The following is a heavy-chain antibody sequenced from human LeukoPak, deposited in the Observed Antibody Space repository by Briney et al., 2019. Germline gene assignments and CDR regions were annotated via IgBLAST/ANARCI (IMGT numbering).Heavy chain of an antibody. D-gene: IGHD3-16*02. CDR1: GGSISSSSYY. CDR3: ARVRIMITFGGVIVDVYDY. Sequence: SETLSLTCTVSGGSISSSSYYWGWIRQPPGKGLEWIGSIYYSGSTYYNPSLKSRVTISVDTSKNQFSLKLSSVTAADTAVYYCARVRIMITFGGVIVDVYDYWGQGTLVTVS. CDR2: IYYSGST. J-gene: IGHJ4*02. V-gene: IGHV4-39*07.